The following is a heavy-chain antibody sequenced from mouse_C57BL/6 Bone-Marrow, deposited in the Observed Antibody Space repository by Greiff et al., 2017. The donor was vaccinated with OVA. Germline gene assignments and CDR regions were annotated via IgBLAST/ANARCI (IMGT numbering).Heavy chain of an antibody. CDR3: ARRNYYSLYAMDY. V-gene: IGHV1-50*01. J-gene: IGHJ4*01. D-gene: IGHD2-12*01. CDR2: IDPSDSYI. CDR1: TSYW. Sequence: QVQLQQPGAELVKPGASVKLSFTSYWMQWVKQRPGQGLEWIGEIDPSDSYINYNQKFKGKATLTVDTSSSTAYMQLSSLTSEDSAVYYCARRNYYSLYAMDYWGQGTSVTVSS.